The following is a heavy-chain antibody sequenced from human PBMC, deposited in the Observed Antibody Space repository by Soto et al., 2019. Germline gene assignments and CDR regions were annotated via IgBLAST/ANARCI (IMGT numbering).Heavy chain of an antibody. J-gene: IGHJ6*03. Sequence: GVSLRLSCTASGFTVSSYVMNWVRQAPGKGLEYVSGISSIGAHTYYAKSVKGRFTISRDNSENTLYLQMGSLRAEDMALYYCARRGYGSRWPNVYMDVWGKGTTVTVSS. V-gene: IGHV3-64*01. CDR1: GFTVSSYV. CDR3: ARRGYGSRWPNVYMDV. D-gene: IGHD6-13*01. CDR2: ISSIGAHT.